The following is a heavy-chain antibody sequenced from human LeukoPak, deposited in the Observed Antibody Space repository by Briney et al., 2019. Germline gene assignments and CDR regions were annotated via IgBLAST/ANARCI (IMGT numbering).Heavy chain of an antibody. V-gene: IGHV1-69*04. Sequence: RASVKVSCKASGGTFSSYAISWVRQAPGQGLEWMGRIIPTLGIANYAQKFQGRVTITADKSTSTAYMELSSLRSEDTAVYYCASRSTDIVVVVAATEDYWGQGTLVTVSS. CDR3: ASRSTDIVVVVAATEDY. D-gene: IGHD2-15*01. CDR2: IIPTLGIA. J-gene: IGHJ4*02. CDR1: GGTFSSYA.